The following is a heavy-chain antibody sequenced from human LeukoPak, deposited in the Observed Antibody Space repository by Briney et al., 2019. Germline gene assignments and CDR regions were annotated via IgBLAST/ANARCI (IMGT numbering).Heavy chain of an antibody. CDR3: ARGSVDTAMVFDY. CDR2: IYYSGST. J-gene: IGHJ4*02. D-gene: IGHD5-18*01. CDR1: GGSISSYY. V-gene: IGHV4-59*01. Sequence: PSETLSLTCTVSGGSISSYYWSWIRQPPGKGLEWIGYIYYSGSTNYNPSLKSRVTISVDTSKNQFSLKLSSVTAADTAVYYCARGSVDTAMVFDYWGQGTLVTVSS.